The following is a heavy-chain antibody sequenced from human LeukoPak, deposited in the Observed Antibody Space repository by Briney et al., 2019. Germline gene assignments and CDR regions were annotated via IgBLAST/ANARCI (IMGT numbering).Heavy chain of an antibody. Sequence: ASVKVSCKASGYTFTSYGISWVRQAPGQGLEWMGWISAYNGNTNYAQKLQGRVTMTTDTSTSTAYMELRSLRSDDTAVYYCARDVGYCSGGSCYSSFDYWGQGTLVTVSS. CDR3: ARDVGYCSGGSCYSSFDY. D-gene: IGHD2-15*01. CDR2: ISAYNGNT. J-gene: IGHJ4*02. CDR1: GYTFTSYG. V-gene: IGHV1-18*01.